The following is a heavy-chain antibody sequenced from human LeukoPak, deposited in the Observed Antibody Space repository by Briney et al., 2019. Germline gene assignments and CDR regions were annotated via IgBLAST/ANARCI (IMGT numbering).Heavy chain of an antibody. CDR2: ISWNSGNI. Sequence: GGSLRLSCAASGFTFDDYAMHWVRQTPEKGLEWVSSISWNSGNIGYADSVKGRFTISRDNAKNSLYLQMNSLRTEDTALYYCAKGWGYDSSGYLDYWGQGTLVTVSS. V-gene: IGHV3-9*01. D-gene: IGHD3-22*01. J-gene: IGHJ4*02. CDR3: AKGWGYDSSGYLDY. CDR1: GFTFDDYA.